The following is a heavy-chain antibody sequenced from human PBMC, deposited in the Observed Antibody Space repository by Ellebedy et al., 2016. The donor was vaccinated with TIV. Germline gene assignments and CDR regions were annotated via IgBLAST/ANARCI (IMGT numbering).Heavy chain of an antibody. J-gene: IGHJ4*02. D-gene: IGHD3/OR15-3a*01. CDR1: GFTFSIYG. CDR2: ISYDGSNK. Sequence: LSLTCASSGFTFSIYGMHWVRQAPGKGLEWVAVISYDGSNKYYADSVKGRFTISRDNSKNTLYLQMNSLRAEDTAVYYCARDRAAGTGYYDYFDYWGQGTLVTVSS. V-gene: IGHV3-30*06. CDR3: ARDRAAGTGYYDYFDY.